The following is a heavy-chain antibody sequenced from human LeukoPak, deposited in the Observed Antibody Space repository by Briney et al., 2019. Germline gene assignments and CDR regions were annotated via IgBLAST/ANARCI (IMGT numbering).Heavy chain of an antibody. Sequence: GGSLRLSCAASGFTFSTYAMNWVRQAPGKGLEWVSTFSGSGGRAYYADSVKGRFTISRDNSKKTLYLQMNSLRAEDTAVYYCASPRFSGGYYFDYWGQGTLVTVSS. CDR1: GFTFSTYA. J-gene: IGHJ4*02. D-gene: IGHD3-3*01. CDR3: ASPRFSGGYYFDY. V-gene: IGHV3-23*01. CDR2: FSGSGGRA.